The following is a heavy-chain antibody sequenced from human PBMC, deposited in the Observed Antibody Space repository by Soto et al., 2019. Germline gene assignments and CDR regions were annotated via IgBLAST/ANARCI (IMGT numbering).Heavy chain of an antibody. CDR3: MRGGVGSRSLAY. Sequence: EVHLEQSGPEVKKPGESLKISCKGSGYSFTSYWVGWVRQMPGKGLEWMGNIYPGDSDRRYSPSFQGHVVISADKSIHTANPQWSSLEASATAMYYCMRGGVGSRSLAYWGQGTLVTVS. D-gene: IGHD3-16*01. CDR1: GYSFTSYW. J-gene: IGHJ4*02. V-gene: IGHV5-51*03. CDR2: IYPGDSDR.